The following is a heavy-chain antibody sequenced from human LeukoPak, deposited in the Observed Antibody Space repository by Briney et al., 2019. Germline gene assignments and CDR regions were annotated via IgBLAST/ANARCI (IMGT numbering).Heavy chain of an antibody. Sequence: SETLSLTCTVSGRSMSGYFWSWIRQPPRKGLEWIGYIYYSGSTNYNPSLKSRVTISVDTSKNQFSLKLSSVTAADTAVYYCARSITSSWYGDFQHWGQGTLVTVSS. V-gene: IGHV4-59*01. CDR2: IYYSGST. J-gene: IGHJ1*01. CDR1: GRSMSGYF. D-gene: IGHD6-13*01. CDR3: ARSITSSWYGDFQH.